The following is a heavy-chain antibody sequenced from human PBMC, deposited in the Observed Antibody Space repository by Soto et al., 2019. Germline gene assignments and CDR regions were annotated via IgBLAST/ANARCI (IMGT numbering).Heavy chain of an antibody. J-gene: IGHJ4*02. Sequence: QVQLVQSGAEVKKPGASVKVSCKASGYTFTDYYMHWVRQAPGQGLEWMGWINPNSGGTNYAQKFQGWVTMTRDTSISTAYMELNSLMCDDTAVYYCATEVGGYLQFDYWGQGTLVTVSS. CDR2: INPNSGGT. CDR1: GYTFTDYY. D-gene: IGHD3-10*01. CDR3: ATEVGGYLQFDY. V-gene: IGHV1-2*04.